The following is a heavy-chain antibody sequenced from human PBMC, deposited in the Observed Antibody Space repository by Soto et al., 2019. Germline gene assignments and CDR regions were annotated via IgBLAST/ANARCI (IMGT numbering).Heavy chain of an antibody. V-gene: IGHV3-23*01. CDR2: ISGDGRKT. CDR1: VFTISSYA. CDR3: AKGQKWELPFGY. D-gene: IGHD1-26*01. J-gene: IGHJ4*02. Sequence: GSLSLSCAASVFTISSYAMSWVRQAPGRGLEWVSAISGDGRKTYYAASVKGRFTISRDSSRNTLYLQMNSLRAEDTAVYFCAKGQKWELPFGYWGLGTLVTVSS.